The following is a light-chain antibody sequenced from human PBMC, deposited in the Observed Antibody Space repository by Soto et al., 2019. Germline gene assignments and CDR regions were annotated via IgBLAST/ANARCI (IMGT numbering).Light chain of an antibody. J-gene: IGLJ2*01. Sequence: QSVLTQSPSASASLGASVKHTCTLSNGHNTNAIAWHQQRPEKGPRYLMKLNSDGSHSRGGGIPDRFSCSSSGAERYLTISGLQSEDEADYYCQTWDTGMVFGGGTKLTVL. CDR3: QTWDTGMV. CDR1: NGHNTNA. V-gene: IGLV4-69*01. CDR2: LNSDGSH.